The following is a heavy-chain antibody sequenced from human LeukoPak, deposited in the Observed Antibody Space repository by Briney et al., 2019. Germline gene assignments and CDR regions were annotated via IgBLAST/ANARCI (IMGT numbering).Heavy chain of an antibody. CDR1: GFTFSNAW. CDR3: TTDLKSGIAAATELFDY. Sequence: GGFLRLSCAASGFTFSNAWMSWVRQAPGKGLEWVGRIKSKTDGGTTDYAAPVKGRFTISRDDSKNTLYLQMNSLKTEDTAVYYCTTDLKSGIAAATELFDYWGQGTLVTVSS. V-gene: IGHV3-15*01. CDR2: IKSKTDGGTT. D-gene: IGHD6-13*01. J-gene: IGHJ4*02.